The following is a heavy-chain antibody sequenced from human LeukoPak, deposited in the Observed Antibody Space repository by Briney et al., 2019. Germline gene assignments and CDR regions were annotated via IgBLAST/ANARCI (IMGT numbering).Heavy chain of an antibody. D-gene: IGHD3-16*02. V-gene: IGHV1-69*13. J-gene: IGHJ4*01. CDR3: ARGDYDYIGGAYRSAALYN. CDR2: IIPLFGTT. CDR1: GGTLSSSA. Sequence: SVKVCCKASGGTLSSSAISWLRQAPGQGLEWMGTIIPLFGTTDYAPNFQGRVTIFADGSTSTAYMELSSPRSEDTAVYYCARGDYDYIGGAYRSAALYNWGHGSLVTVSP.